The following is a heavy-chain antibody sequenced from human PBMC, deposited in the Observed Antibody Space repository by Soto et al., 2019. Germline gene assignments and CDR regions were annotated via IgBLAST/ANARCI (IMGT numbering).Heavy chain of an antibody. CDR2: VYYSGST. CDR3: VREGGVVHDRRDYWNSRLDS. D-gene: IGHD3-22*01. CDR1: GGTIISVDYY. Sequence: SETLRLTCSVSGGTIISVDYYWIWIRQPPGKGLEWIGYVYYSGSTYYNPSLKSRVTISVDTSKNQFSLKLSSVTAADTAVYYVVREGGVVHDRRDYWNSRLDSWGHGTRVTVTS. V-gene: IGHV4-30-4*01. J-gene: IGHJ5*01.